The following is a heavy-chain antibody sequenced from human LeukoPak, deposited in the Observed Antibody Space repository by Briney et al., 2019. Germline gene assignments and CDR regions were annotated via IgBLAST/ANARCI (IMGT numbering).Heavy chain of an antibody. CDR3: ARGMVRGVIQRHNWFDP. D-gene: IGHD3-10*01. Sequence: KPSQTLSLTCTVSGGSISSGGYYWSWIRQHPGKGLEWIGYIYYSGSTYYNPSLKSRVTISVDTSKNQFSLKLSSVTAADTAVYYCARGMVRGVIQRHNWFDPWGQGTLVTVSS. CDR2: IYYSGST. CDR1: GGSISSGGYY. V-gene: IGHV4-31*03. J-gene: IGHJ5*02.